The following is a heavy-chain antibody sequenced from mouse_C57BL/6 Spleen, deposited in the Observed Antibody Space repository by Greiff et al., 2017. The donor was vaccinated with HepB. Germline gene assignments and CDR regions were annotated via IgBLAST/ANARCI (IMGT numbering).Heavy chain of an antibody. Sequence: EVKLQQSGAELVRPGASVKLSCTASGFNIKDDYMHWVKQRPEQGLEWIGWIDPENGDTEYASKFQGKATITADTSSNTAYLQLSSLTSEDTAVYYCTTHPSLDYFDYWGQGTTLTVSS. V-gene: IGHV14-4*01. J-gene: IGHJ2*01. CDR2: IDPENGDT. CDR3: TTHPSLDYFDY. CDR1: GFNIKDDY.